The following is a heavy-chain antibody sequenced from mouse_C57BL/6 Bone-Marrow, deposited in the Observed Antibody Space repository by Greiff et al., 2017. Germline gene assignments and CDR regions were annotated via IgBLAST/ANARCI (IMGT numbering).Heavy chain of an antibody. V-gene: IGHV5-6*02. CDR2: ISSGGSYT. J-gene: IGHJ4*01. D-gene: IGHD2-1*01. Sequence: EVMLVESGGDLVKPGGSLKLSCAASGFTFSSYGMSWVRQTPDKRLEWVATISSGGSYTYYPDSVKGRFTISRDKAKNTLYLQMSSLKSEDTAMYYCARRYGKRMDYWGQGTSVTVSS. CDR3: ARRYGKRMDY. CDR1: GFTFSSYG.